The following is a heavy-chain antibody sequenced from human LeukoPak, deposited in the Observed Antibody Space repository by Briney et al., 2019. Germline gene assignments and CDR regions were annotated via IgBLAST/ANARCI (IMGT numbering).Heavy chain of an antibody. J-gene: IGHJ4*02. CDR1: GFTFSRSA. Sequence: GGSLRLSCAASGFTFSRSAMTWVRQGPGTGLEFVASIIYSGGATYYADSVKGRFTISRDNSKNTLFLQMNSLRTDDTAVYYCAKDADNWKYGADYWGQGTLVTVSS. D-gene: IGHD1-7*01. CDR2: IIYSGGAT. V-gene: IGHV3-23*01. CDR3: AKDADNWKYGADY.